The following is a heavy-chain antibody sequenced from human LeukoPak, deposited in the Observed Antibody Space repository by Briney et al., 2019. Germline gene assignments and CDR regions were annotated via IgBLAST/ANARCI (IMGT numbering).Heavy chain of an antibody. CDR1: GGSIRSSYYY. CDR3: ARARGTFDY. Sequence: SETLSLTCTVSGGSIRSSYYYWGWIRQPPGKGLEWIGSIYDSGSTYYNPSLKSRVTISVDTSKNQFSLKLNSVTAADTAVYYCARARGTFDYWGQGTLVTVSS. V-gene: IGHV4-39*01. J-gene: IGHJ4*02. D-gene: IGHD3-16*01. CDR2: IYDSGST.